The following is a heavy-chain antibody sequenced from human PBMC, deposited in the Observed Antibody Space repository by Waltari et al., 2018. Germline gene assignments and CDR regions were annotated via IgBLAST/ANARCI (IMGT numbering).Heavy chain of an antibody. CDR2: VHGGGTT. J-gene: IGHJ4*02. V-gene: IGHV4-4*02. Sequence: QLQLQEPGPGLGQPSGTPSSPCALPGDSMSRTSWWRWVRQPPGKGLEGLGQVHGGGTTNYSPSFASRITISLDTYNKQFSLKVTSATAADTAVYYCARDRGRGLYLDSWGPGTLVTVS. CDR3: ARDRGRGLYLDS. D-gene: IGHD2-15*01. CDR1: GDSMSRTSW.